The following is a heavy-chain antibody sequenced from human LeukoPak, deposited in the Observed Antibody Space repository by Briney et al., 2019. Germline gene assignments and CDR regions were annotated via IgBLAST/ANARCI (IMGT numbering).Heavy chain of an antibody. CDR3: ARGDDRIHGAARPDY. Sequence: SETLSLTCAVYGGSFSGYYWSWIRQPPGKGLEWIGEINHSGSTNYNPSLKSRVTISVDTSKNQFSLKLTSVTAADTAVYYCARGDDRIHGAARPDYWGQGTLVTVSS. V-gene: IGHV4-34*01. CDR2: INHSGST. D-gene: IGHD6-6*01. J-gene: IGHJ4*02. CDR1: GGSFSGYY.